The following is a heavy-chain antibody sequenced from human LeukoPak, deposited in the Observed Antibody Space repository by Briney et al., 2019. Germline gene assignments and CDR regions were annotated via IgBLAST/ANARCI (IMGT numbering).Heavy chain of an antibody. CDR3: ARAMSTFGGVRNYFDS. Sequence: PGGSLRLSCAASGFTFSSYSMNWVRQAPGKGLEWVSSISSSSSYIYYADSVKGRFTISRDNAKSSLDLGMNSLRAEDTTVYYCARAMSTFGGVRNYFDSWGQGTLVTVSS. V-gene: IGHV3-21*06. CDR1: GFTFSSYS. J-gene: IGHJ4*02. D-gene: IGHD3-16*01. CDR2: ISSSSSYI.